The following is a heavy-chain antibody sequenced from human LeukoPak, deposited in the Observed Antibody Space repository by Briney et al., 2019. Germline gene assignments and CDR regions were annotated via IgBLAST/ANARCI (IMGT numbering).Heavy chain of an antibody. J-gene: IGHJ4*02. CDR2: INSDGSST. CDR1: GFTFSSYW. D-gene: IGHD3-22*01. V-gene: IGHV3-74*01. CDR3: AKYAAAGAYDRHSEIDS. Sequence: GGSLRLSCAASGFTFSSYWMHWVRQAPGKGLVWVSRINSDGSSTSYADSVKGRFTISRDNSKNTLFLEMNSLRPEDTAVYYCAKYAAAGAYDRHSEIDSWGQGTLVTVSS.